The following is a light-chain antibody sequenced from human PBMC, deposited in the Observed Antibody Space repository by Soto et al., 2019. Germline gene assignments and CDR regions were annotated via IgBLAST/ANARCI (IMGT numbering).Light chain of an antibody. Sequence: EIVLTQSPATLSLSPGERATLSCRASQSVSSYLAWYQQKPGQAPRLLIYDASNRATGIPAGFSGSGSGTEFTLTISSLLPEDFSVYYCQQRSNWPPITFGQGTRLEIK. V-gene: IGKV3-11*01. CDR3: QQRSNWPPIT. CDR2: DAS. J-gene: IGKJ5*01. CDR1: QSVSSY.